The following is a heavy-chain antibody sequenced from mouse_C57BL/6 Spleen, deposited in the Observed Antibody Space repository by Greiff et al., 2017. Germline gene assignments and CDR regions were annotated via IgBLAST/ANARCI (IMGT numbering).Heavy chain of an antibody. D-gene: IGHD2-4*01. CDR3: LNYDDAPLDFDV. Sequence: VQLQQPGAELVKPGASVKLSCKASGYTFTSYWMHWVKQRPGQGLEWIGMIHPNSGSTNYNEKFKSKATLTVDKSSSTAYMQLSSLTSEDSAVXYCLNYDDAPLDFDVWGTGTTVTVSS. J-gene: IGHJ1*03. CDR1: GYTFTSYW. CDR2: IHPNSGST. V-gene: IGHV1-64*01.